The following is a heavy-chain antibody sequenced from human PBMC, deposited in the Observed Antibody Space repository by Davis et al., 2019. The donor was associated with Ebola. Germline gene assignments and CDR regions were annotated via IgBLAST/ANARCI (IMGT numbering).Heavy chain of an antibody. CDR1: GFTFSSYA. J-gene: IGHJ5*02. CDR2: ISGSGQTT. V-gene: IGHV3-23*01. D-gene: IGHD3/OR15-3a*01. Sequence: GGSLRLSCAASGFTFSSYAMSWVRQAPGKGLEWVSGISGSGQTTFYSDSVKGRFTISRDNSKNTLYLQMSGLTAADTAIYYCARSGENDFWAGSLSPNWLDPWGQGTLVVVSS. CDR3: ARSGENDFWAGSLSPNWLDP.